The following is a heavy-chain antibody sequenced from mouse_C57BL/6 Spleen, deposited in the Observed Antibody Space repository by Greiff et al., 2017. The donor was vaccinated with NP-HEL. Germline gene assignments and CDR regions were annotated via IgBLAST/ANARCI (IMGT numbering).Heavy chain of an antibody. D-gene: IGHD4-1*01. J-gene: IGHJ2*01. CDR3: ARDAGWDGTFDY. CDR1: GFTFSDFY. Sequence: EVKLMESGGGLVQSGRSLRLSCATSGFTFSDFYMEWVRQAPGKGLEWIAASRNKANDYTTEYSASVKGRFIVSRDTSQSILYLQMNALRAEDTAIYYCARDAGWDGTFDYWGQGTTLTVSS. CDR2: SRNKANDYTT. V-gene: IGHV7-1*01.